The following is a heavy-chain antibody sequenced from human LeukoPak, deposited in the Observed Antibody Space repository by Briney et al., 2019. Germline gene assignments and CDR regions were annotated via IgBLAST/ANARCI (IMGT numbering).Heavy chain of an antibody. CDR1: GYTFTGYW. D-gene: IGHD5-24*01. V-gene: IGHV1-46*01. J-gene: IGHJ5*02. CDR2: ISTSGGWT. Sequence: ASVKVSCKAFGYTFTGYWMHWVRQAPGQGPEWVGVISTSGGWTIYAQKFKGRVTLTRDMSTSTDYLELSSLRSEDTAVYYCARDNSVRDEAWWFNPWGQGTLVTVSS. CDR3: ARDNSVRDEAWWFNP.